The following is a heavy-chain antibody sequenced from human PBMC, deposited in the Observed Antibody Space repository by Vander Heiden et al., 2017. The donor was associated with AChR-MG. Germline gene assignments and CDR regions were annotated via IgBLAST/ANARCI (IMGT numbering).Heavy chain of an antibody. CDR2: IYYSGST. J-gene: IGHJ4*02. Sequence: QLQLQESGPGLVKPSETLSLTCTVSGGSISSSSYYWGWIRQPPGKGLEWIGSIYYSGSTYYNPSLKSRVTISVDTSKNQFSLKLRSVPAADTAVYYCAGRSDYYGSGSDYWGQGTLVTVSS. D-gene: IGHD3-10*01. CDR3: AGRSDYYGSGSDY. V-gene: IGHV4-39*01. CDR1: GGSISSSSYY.